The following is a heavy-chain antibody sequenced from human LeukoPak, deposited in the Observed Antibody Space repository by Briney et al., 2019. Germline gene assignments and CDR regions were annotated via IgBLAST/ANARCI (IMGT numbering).Heavy chain of an antibody. CDR2: ITGSGSSI. D-gene: IGHD3-3*01. CDR3: ARDFRPFGY. Sequence: PGGSLRLSCAASEFTFSSYSMNWVRQAPGKGLQWVSYITGSGSSIHYADSVKGRFTISRDSSQNTVYLQMKSLRAEDTAVYYCARDFRPFGYWGQGTLVTVSS. CDR1: EFTFSSYS. V-gene: IGHV3-48*01. J-gene: IGHJ4*02.